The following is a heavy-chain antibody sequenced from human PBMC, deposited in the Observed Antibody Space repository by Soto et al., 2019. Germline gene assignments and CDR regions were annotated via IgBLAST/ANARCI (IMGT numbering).Heavy chain of an antibody. CDR2: INHSGST. V-gene: IGHV4-34*01. J-gene: IGHJ5*02. D-gene: IGHD2-2*01. CDR3: ARGQREYQLRYNWFDP. Sequence: PSEPLALSCTVYCGSVSGYYWSCIRHPRGKGLEWIGEINHSGSTNYNPSLKSRVTISVDTSKNQFSLKLSSVTAADTAVYYCARGQREYQLRYNWFDPWGQGTLVTVSS. CDR1: CGSVSGYY.